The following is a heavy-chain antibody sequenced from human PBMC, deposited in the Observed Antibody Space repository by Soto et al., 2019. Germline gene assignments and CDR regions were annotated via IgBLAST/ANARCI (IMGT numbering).Heavy chain of an antibody. CDR3: TKQQLVLGSWYYYGMDV. CDR1: GGSFSGYY. Sequence: PSETLSLTCAVYGGSFSGYYWSWIRQPPGKGLEWIGEINHSGSTNYNPSLKSRVTISVDTSKNQFSLKLSSVTAADTAEYYCTKQQLVLGSWYYYGMDVWGQGTTVTVSS. V-gene: IGHV4-34*01. J-gene: IGHJ6*02. CDR2: INHSGST. D-gene: IGHD6-13*01.